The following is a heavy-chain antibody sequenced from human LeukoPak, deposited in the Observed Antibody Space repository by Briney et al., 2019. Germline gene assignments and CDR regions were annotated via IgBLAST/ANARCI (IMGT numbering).Heavy chain of an antibody. D-gene: IGHD3-3*01. CDR2: ISGSGGST. CDR3: AKLKQRRFLEWLLSYYFDY. V-gene: IGHV3-23*01. Sequence: GGSLRLSSAASGFTFSSYAMSWVRQAPGKGLEWVSAISGSGGSTYYADSVKGRFTISRDNSKNTLYLQMNSLRAEDTAVYYCAKLKQRRFLEWLLSYYFDYWGQGTLVTVSS. CDR1: GFTFSSYA. J-gene: IGHJ4*02.